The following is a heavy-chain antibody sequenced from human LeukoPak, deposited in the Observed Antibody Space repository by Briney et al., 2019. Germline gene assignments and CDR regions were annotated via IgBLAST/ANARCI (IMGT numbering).Heavy chain of an antibody. CDR1: GFTFSNYG. V-gene: IGHV3-30*02. J-gene: IGHJ4*02. CDR3: AKNPMVRGGRGDY. D-gene: IGHD3-10*01. CDR2: IRYDGSNK. Sequence: GGSLRLSCAASGFTFSNYGMHWVRQAPGKGLEWVAFIRYDGSNKYYADSVKGRFTISRDNSKNTLYLQMNSLRAEDTAVYYCAKNPMVRGGRGDYWGQGTLVTVSS.